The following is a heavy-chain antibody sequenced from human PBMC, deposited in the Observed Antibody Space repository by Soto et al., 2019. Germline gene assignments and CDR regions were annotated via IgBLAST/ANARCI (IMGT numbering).Heavy chain of an antibody. V-gene: IGHV1-2*02. CDR1: GYTFSDYY. CDR2: ISPKSGGT. Sequence: QVQLVQSGAEVQKPGASVKVSCKASGYTFSDYYVHWVRQAPGQGLEWMGWISPKSGGTNYAQKCKGRVTMTRDTSIFTADMERSRLRSDDTAVYYCTRNAFYYNSSGYHDGFDIWGQGTLVTVSS. J-gene: IGHJ3*02. D-gene: IGHD3-22*01. CDR3: TRNAFYYNSSGYHDGFDI.